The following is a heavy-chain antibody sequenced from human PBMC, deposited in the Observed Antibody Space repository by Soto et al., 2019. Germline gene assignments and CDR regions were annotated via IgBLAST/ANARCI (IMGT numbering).Heavy chain of an antibody. CDR1: GYTFTGYY. CDR3: ARDSAFEYSSSGRIFDS. V-gene: IGHV1-18*04. Sequence: ASVKVSCKASGYTFTGYYMHWVRQAPGQGLEWMGWISAFNGNTNYAQNLQGRVTMTTETSTSTAYMELRSLRSDDTAVYYCARDSAFEYSSSGRIFDSWGQGILVTVSS. D-gene: IGHD6-6*01. J-gene: IGHJ4*02. CDR2: ISAFNGNT.